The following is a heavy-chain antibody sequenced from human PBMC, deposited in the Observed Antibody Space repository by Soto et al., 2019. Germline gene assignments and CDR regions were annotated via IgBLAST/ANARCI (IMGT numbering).Heavy chain of an antibody. J-gene: IGHJ4*02. V-gene: IGHV1-46*01. D-gene: IGHD1-1*01. CDR2: INPSGGGT. Sequence: QVQLMQSGAEVRKPGASVKVSCKASGYTFTNFFMHWVRQAPGQGLEWMGIINPSGGGTTYSQRFQGRVTMTRDTSTSTVYMELISLTSEDTAVYYCARELSGLQLWGQGTRVTVSS. CDR3: ARELSGLQL. CDR1: GYTFTNFF.